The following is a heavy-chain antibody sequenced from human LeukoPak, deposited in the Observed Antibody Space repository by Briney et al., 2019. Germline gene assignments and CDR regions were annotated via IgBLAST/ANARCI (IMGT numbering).Heavy chain of an antibody. J-gene: IGHJ4*02. D-gene: IGHD1-26*01. CDR3: ARGMVGATEGY. CDR2: INTDGSIT. CDR1: GFTFSSYW. Sequence: GGSLRLSCAASGFTFSSYWMHWVRQAPGKGLVWVSRINTDGSITDYADSVKGRFTISRDNAKNSLYLQMNSLRAEDTAVYYCARGMVGATEGYWGQGTLVTVSS. V-gene: IGHV3-74*01.